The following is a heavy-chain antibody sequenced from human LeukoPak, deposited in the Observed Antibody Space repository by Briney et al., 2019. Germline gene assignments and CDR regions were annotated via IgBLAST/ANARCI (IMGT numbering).Heavy chain of an antibody. V-gene: IGHV1-2*02. D-gene: IGHD3-22*01. CDR2: INPNSGGT. Sequence: GASVKVSCKASGYTFSGYYMHWVRQAPGQGLEWMGWINPNSGGTNYAQKFQGRVTMTRDTSISTAYMELSRLRSDDTAVYYCARHWSMIVVGRGAFDIWGQGTMVTVSS. CDR1: GYTFSGYY. CDR3: ARHWSMIVVGRGAFDI. J-gene: IGHJ3*02.